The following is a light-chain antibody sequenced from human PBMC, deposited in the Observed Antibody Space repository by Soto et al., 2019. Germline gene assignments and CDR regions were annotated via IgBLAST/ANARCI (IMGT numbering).Light chain of an antibody. CDR2: DAS. V-gene: IGKV3D-15*01. Sequence: EIVMTQSPATLSVSPGERATLSCRASQSVTDNYLAWYQQKPGQAPRLLIYDASTRATGIPDRFSGSGSGTDFTLTISSLQSEDFAVYYCQQYNNWPAITFGQGTRLEIK. CDR3: QQYNNWPAIT. J-gene: IGKJ5*01. CDR1: QSVTDN.